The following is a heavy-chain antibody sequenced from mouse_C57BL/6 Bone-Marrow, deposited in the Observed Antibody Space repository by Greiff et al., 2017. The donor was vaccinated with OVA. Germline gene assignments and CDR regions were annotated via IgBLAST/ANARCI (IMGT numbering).Heavy chain of an antibody. D-gene: IGHD1-1*02. CDR2: IDPSDSYT. CDR3: ARYGDY. J-gene: IGHJ2*01. V-gene: IGHV1-59*01. CDR1: GYTFTSYW. Sequence: VQLQQPGAELVRPGTSVKLSCKASGYTFTSYWMHWVKQRPGQGLEWIGVIDPSDSYTNYNQKFKGKATLTVDTSSSTAYMQLSSLTSEDSAVYYCARYGDYWGQGTTLTVSS.